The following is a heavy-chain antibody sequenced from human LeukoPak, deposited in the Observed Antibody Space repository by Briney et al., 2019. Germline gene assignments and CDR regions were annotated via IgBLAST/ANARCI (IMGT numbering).Heavy chain of an antibody. J-gene: IGHJ3*02. CDR2: ISSSSSYI. V-gene: IGHV3-11*06. CDR3: AGRRIVGATKDAFDI. CDR1: GFIFSDYY. Sequence: GGSLRLSCAASGFIFSDYYMSWIRQAPGKGLEWVSSISSSSSYIYYADSVKGRFTISRDNAKNSLYLQMNSLRAEDTAVYYCAGRRIVGATKDAFDIWGQGTMVTVSS. D-gene: IGHD1-26*01.